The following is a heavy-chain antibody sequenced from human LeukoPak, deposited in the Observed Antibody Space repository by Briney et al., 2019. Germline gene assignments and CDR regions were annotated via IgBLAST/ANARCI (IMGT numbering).Heavy chain of an antibody. D-gene: IGHD1-26*01. V-gene: IGHV1-2*02. CDR2: INPDSGDT. CDR3: TRERINSGSYSEALDY. J-gene: IGHJ4*02. CDR1: GYTFTGYY. Sequence: ASVKVSCKASGYTFTGYYMHWVRQAPGQGLEWMGWINPDSGDTNYAQKFQGRVTMTRDTSISTAYMELSSLTSDDTAVYYCTRERINSGSYSEALDYWGQGTLVTVSS.